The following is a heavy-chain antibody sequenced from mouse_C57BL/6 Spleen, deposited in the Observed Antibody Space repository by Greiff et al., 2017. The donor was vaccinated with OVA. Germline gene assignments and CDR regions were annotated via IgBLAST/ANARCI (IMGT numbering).Heavy chain of an antibody. V-gene: IGHV1-59*01. J-gene: IGHJ2*01. Sequence: QVQLKQPGAELVRPGTSVKLSCKASGYTFTSYWMHWVKQRPGQGLEWIGVIDPSDSYTNYNQKFKGKATLTVDTSSSTAYMQLSSLTSEDSAVYYCARAYYYGSSYLYYFDYWGQGTTLTVSS. CDR2: IDPSDSYT. CDR1: GYTFTSYW. D-gene: IGHD1-1*01. CDR3: ARAYYYGSSYLYYFDY.